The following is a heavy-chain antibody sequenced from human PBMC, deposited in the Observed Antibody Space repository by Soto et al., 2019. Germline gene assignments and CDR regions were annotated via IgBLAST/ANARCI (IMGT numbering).Heavy chain of an antibody. CDR2: IYYSGST. V-gene: IGHV4-59*01. Sequence: SETLSLTCTVSGGSISSYYWSWIRQPPGKGLEWIGYIYYSGSTNYNPSLKSRVTISVDTSKNQFSLKLSSVTAADTAVYYCARVVTYYDFWGGYSGYNWFDPWGQGTLVTVSS. CDR1: GGSISSYY. CDR3: ARVVTYYDFWGGYSGYNWFDP. D-gene: IGHD3-3*01. J-gene: IGHJ5*02.